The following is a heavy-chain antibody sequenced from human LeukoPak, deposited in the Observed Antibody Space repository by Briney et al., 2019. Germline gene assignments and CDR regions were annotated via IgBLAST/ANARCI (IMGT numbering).Heavy chain of an antibody. V-gene: IGHV4-30-4*08. CDR1: GGSISSGDYY. Sequence: PSETLSLTCTVSGGSISSGDYYWSWLRQPPGKGLEWIGYIYYSGSTYYNPSLKSRVTISVDTSKNQFSLKLSSVTAADTAVYYCARGRGVMYYYYYMDVWGKGTTVTVSS. CDR2: IYYSGST. J-gene: IGHJ6*03. D-gene: IGHD3-10*01. CDR3: ARGRGVMYYYYYMDV.